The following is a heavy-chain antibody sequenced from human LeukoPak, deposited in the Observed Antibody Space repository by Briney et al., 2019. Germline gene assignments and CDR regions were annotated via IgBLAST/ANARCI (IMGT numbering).Heavy chain of an antibody. CDR2: IKEDGSEK. CDR1: GFTISDYW. CDR3: ASKGGSFTISGVLYNDAFAI. D-gene: IGHD3-3*01. V-gene: IGHV3-7*01. Sequence: GRSLRVSCAASGFTISDYWMSWVRQAPGKGLEWVANIKEDGSEKNYVDSAKGRFTISRDNAKNSLYLQMNNLRAEDTAVYYCASKGGSFTISGVLYNDAFAIWGQGTMVTVSA. J-gene: IGHJ3*02.